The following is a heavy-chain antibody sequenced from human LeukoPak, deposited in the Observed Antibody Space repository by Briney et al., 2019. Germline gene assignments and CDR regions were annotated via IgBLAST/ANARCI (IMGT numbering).Heavy chain of an antibody. J-gene: IGHJ5*02. CDR2: LYSSGRT. CDR1: GGSINSFY. Sequence: SETLSLTCTVSGGSINSFYWSWIRPPAGKRLEWIGRLYSSGRTNYNPSLTGRVPLSVDASKSQFSLKLTSVTASDTAGYFCARGGNWFDPWGERTLGSVSS. D-gene: IGHD3-10*01. V-gene: IGHV4-4*07. CDR3: ARGGNWFDP.